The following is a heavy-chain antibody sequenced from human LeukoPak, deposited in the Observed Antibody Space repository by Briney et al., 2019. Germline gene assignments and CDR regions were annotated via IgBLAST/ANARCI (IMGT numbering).Heavy chain of an antibody. CDR2: IFYTGSI. D-gene: IGHD5-24*01. J-gene: IGHJ5*02. CDR3: ARDIGDDYTNWFDP. V-gene: IGHV4-59*01. Sequence: PSETLSLTCTVSGGSISSYYWNWIRQPPGKGLEWIGCIFYTGSIHYSPSLKSRVTISVDTSRNQFSLNLRSVTAADTAVYYCARDIGDDYTNWFDPWGQGTLVTVSS. CDR1: GGSISSYY.